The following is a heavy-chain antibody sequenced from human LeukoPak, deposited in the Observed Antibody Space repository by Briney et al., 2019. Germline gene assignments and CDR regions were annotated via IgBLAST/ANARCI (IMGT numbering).Heavy chain of an antibody. CDR3: VKAQYDFWSGLDY. CDR2: ISGNGGST. V-gene: IGHV3-64D*09. Sequence: PGGSLRLSCSASGFTFSRYPMHWVRQAPGKGLEYVSAISGNGGSTYYADSVKGRFTISRDNSKNTLYLQMSSLRTEDTAIYSCVKAQYDFWSGLDYWGQGTLVTVSS. D-gene: IGHD3-3*01. J-gene: IGHJ4*02. CDR1: GFTFSRYP.